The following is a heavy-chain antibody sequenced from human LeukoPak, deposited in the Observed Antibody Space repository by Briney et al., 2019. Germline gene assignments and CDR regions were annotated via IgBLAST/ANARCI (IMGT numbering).Heavy chain of an antibody. D-gene: IGHD6-19*01. J-gene: IGHJ4*02. CDR1: GFSLSTSGMC. CDR3: ARVRSGWYVIDY. CDR2: IDWDDDK. V-gene: IGHV2-70*11. Sequence: SGPTLVNPTQTLTLTCTFSGFSLSTSGMCVSWIRQPPGKALEWLARIDWDDDKYYITSLKTRLTISKDTSKNQVVLTMTNMDPVDTATYYCARVRSGWYVIDYWGQGTLVTVSS.